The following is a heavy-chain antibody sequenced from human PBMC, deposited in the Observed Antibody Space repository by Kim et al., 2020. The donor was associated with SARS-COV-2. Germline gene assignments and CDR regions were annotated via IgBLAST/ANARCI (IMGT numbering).Heavy chain of an antibody. Sequence: KFQSRVTITRDTSAGTAYMELGSLRSEDTAVYYCAREVPAAMYYYCGMDVWGQGTTVTVSS. CDR3: AREVPAAMYYYCGMDV. D-gene: IGHD2-2*01. V-gene: IGHV1-3*01. J-gene: IGHJ6*02.